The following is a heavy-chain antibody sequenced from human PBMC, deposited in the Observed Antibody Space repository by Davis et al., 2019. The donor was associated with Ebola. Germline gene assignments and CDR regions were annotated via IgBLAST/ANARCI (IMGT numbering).Heavy chain of an antibody. D-gene: IGHD6-13*01. CDR3: ARMVLQQFSSWYGDDY. V-gene: IGHV4-59*08. Sequence: PSETLSLTCTVSGGSISSYYWSWIRQPPGKGLEWIGYIYYSGSTNYNPSLKSRVTISVDTSKNQFSLKLSSVTAADTAVYYCARMVLQQFSSWYGDDYWGQGTLVTVSS. CDR1: GGSISSYY. CDR2: IYYSGST. J-gene: IGHJ4*02.